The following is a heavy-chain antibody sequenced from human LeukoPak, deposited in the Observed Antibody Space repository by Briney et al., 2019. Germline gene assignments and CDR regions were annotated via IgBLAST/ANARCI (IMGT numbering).Heavy chain of an antibody. D-gene: IGHD2-2*01. CDR1: GYTFTNYY. CDR3: ARGYCDSTSCYHEGDY. CDR2: INPIGGST. V-gene: IGHV1-46*01. J-gene: IGHJ4*02. Sequence: ASVKVSCKASGYTFTNYYIHWIRQAPGQGLEWMGIINPIGGSTSYAQKFQGRVTMTRDTSTSTVYIELSSLRSEDTAVYYCARGYCDSTSCYHEGDYWGQGTLVTVSS.